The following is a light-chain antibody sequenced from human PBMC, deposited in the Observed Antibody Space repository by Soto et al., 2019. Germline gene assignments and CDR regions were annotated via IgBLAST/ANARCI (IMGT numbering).Light chain of an antibody. J-gene: IGKJ1*01. V-gene: IGKV3-20*01. CDR2: GAS. CDR3: QQYLDWPRT. CDR1: QSVSSSY. Sequence: DIVLTQFPGTLSLSPGEIATLSCRASQSVSSSYLAWYRQKPGQAPRLLIYGASNRATGVPDRFSGSGSGTVFTLTISSLQSDDFAVYYCQQYLDWPRTFGQGTKVDIK.